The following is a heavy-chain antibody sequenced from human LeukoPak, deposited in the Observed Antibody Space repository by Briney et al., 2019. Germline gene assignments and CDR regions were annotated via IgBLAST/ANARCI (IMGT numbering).Heavy chain of an antibody. J-gene: IGHJ6*03. Sequence: SETLSLTCTVSGGSISSYYWSWIRQPPGKGLEWIGYIYYSGSTNYNPSLKSRVTISVDTSKNQFSLKLSSVTAADTAVYYCARGGSSGYDYYYYMDVWGKGTTVTVSS. V-gene: IGHV4-59*01. CDR1: GGSISSYY. D-gene: IGHD6-19*01. CDR3: ARGGSSGYDYYYYMDV. CDR2: IYYSGST.